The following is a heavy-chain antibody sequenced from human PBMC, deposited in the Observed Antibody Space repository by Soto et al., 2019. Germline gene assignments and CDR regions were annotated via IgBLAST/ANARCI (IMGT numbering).Heavy chain of an antibody. D-gene: IGHD3-3*01. V-gene: IGHV4-30-4*01. Sequence: QVQLQESGPGLVKPSQTLSLTCTVSGGSISSGDYYWSWIRQPPGKGLEWIGYIYYSGSTYYTPPRKSLVTISVDSSKNQFSLKLRAVTAADTAVYYCARAHHWEWLPPIFDYCGQGTLVTVSS. CDR1: GGSISSGDYY. CDR3: ARAHHWEWLPPIFDY. J-gene: IGHJ4*02. CDR2: IYYSGST.